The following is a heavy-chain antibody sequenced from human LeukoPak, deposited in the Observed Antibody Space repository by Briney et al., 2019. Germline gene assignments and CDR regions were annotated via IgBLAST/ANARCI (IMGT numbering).Heavy chain of an antibody. CDR2: MNPNSGNT. J-gene: IGHJ6*02. D-gene: IGHD1-26*01. CDR3: ARGRGGMTGYYYGMDV. CDR1: GYTFTSYD. Sequence: ASVKVSCKASGYTFTSYDINWVRQATGQGLEWMGWMNPNSGNTGYAQKFQGRVTMTRNTSISTAYMELSSLRSEDTAVYYCARGRGGMTGYYYGMDVWGQGTTVTVSS. V-gene: IGHV1-8*01.